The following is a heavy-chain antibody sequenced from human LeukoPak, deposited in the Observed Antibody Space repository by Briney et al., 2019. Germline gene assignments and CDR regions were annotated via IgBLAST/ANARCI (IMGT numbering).Heavy chain of an antibody. CDR3: AKEWTTITNFDY. D-gene: IGHD1-1*01. Sequence: GGSLRLSCAASGFSFRTYGTHWVRQAPGKGLEWVAVISYGGANKYYGDSVKGRFTVSRDDSKNTLYLQMNSLRAEDTAVYYCAKEWTTITNFDYWGQGTLVTVSS. CDR2: ISYGGANK. CDR1: GFSFRTYG. J-gene: IGHJ4*02. V-gene: IGHV3-30*18.